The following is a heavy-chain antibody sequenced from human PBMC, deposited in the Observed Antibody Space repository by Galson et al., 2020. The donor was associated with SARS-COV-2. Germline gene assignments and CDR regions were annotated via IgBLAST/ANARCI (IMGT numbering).Heavy chain of an antibody. CDR3: ARAVRGVIIKGFDWFDP. J-gene: IGHJ5*02. V-gene: IGHV4-34*09. CDR2: IYYSGST. Sequence: SETLSPTCAVYGASFSGYYWSWIRQPPGKGLEWIGYIYYSGSTYYNPSLKSRVTISVDTSKNQFSLKLSSVTAADTAVYYCARAVRGVIIKGFDWFDPWGEGTLFTVSS. CDR1: GASFSGYY. D-gene: IGHD3-10*01.